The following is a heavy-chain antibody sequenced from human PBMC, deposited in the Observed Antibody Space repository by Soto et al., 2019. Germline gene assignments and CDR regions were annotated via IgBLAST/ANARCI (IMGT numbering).Heavy chain of an antibody. CDR1: GFTFSDHY. J-gene: IGHJ6*02. Sequence: PGGSLRLSCAASGFTFSDHYMDWVRQAPGKGLEWVGRSRNKGNSYSTEYGASVKGRFTISRDNSKNTLYLQMNSLRAEDTAVYYCARDNDPNYGDFHLTNYYYYGMDVWGQGTTVTVSS. V-gene: IGHV3-72*01. D-gene: IGHD4-17*01. CDR2: SRNKGNSYST. CDR3: ARDNDPNYGDFHLTNYYYYGMDV.